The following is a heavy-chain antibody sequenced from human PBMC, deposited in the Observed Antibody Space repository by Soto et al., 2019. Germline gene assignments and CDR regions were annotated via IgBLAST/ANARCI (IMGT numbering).Heavy chain of an antibody. CDR2: IYPGDSNT. J-gene: IGHJ4*02. CDR3: ARRSGQHLPYYFDY. Sequence: PGESLKISCKGSGYSFTSYWIGWVRQMPGKGLEWMGIIYPGDSNTRYSPSLQGQVTISVDKSISTAYLQWSSLKATDTDMYYCARRSGQHLPYYFDYWGQGTLVTVS. V-gene: IGHV5-51*01. D-gene: IGHD3-10*01. CDR1: GYSFTSYW.